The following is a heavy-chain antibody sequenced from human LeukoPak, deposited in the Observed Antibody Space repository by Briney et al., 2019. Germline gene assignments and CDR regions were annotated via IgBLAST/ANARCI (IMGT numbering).Heavy chain of an antibody. CDR2: MNPNTGDT. CDR1: GNTLTGYY. V-gene: IGHV1-2*02. D-gene: IGHD2-21*01. J-gene: IGHJ4*02. CDR3: ASRCGVECYPFPLDY. Sequence: ASVKVSCKASGNTLTGYYVHWVRQAPGQGLEWMGWMNPNTGDTNYAQKFQGRVTMTRDTSISTAYLELRGLRFDDMAFYYCASRCGVECYPFPLDYWGQGTLVTVSS.